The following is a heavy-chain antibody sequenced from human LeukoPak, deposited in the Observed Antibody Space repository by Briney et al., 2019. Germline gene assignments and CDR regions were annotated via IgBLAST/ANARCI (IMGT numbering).Heavy chain of an antibody. CDR1: GGTFSSYA. V-gene: IGHV1-69*01. CDR3: ASPGPKNIVVVVAAQAYGMDV. D-gene: IGHD2-15*01. J-gene: IGHJ6*02. CDR2: IIPIFGTA. Sequence: SVKVSCKASGGTFSSYAISWVRQAPGQGLEWMGGIIPIFGTANYAQKFQGRVTITADESASTAYMGLSSLRSEDTAVYYCASPGPKNIVVVVAAQAYGMDVWGQGTTVTVSS.